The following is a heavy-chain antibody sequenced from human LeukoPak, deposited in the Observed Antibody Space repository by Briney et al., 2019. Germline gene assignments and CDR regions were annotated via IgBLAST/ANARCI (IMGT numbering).Heavy chain of an antibody. CDR1: GGSISSGSYY. D-gene: IGHD3-22*01. Sequence: SETLSLTCTVSGGSISSGSYYWGWIRQPPGKGLEWIGIIHYRGSTYYNPSLKSRVTISVDTSKNQFSLKLYSVTAADTAVYYCARDGGFYDSSGYPDYWGQGTLVTVSS. J-gene: IGHJ4*02. V-gene: IGHV4-39*07. CDR2: IHYRGST. CDR3: ARDGGFYDSSGYPDY.